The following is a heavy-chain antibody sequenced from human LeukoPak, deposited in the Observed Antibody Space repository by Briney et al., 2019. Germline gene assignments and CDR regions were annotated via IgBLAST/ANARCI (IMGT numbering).Heavy chain of an antibody. CDR1: GYTFTSYD. CDR2: MNPNSGNT. J-gene: IGHJ4*02. D-gene: IGHD3-22*01. Sequence: ASVKVSCKASGYTFTSYDINWVRQATGQGLEWMGWMNPNSGNTGYAQKFQGRATMTRNTSISTAYMELSSLRSEDTAVYYCARTSDYDSSGYYFPFDYWGQGTLVTVSS. CDR3: ARTSDYDSSGYYFPFDY. V-gene: IGHV1-8*01.